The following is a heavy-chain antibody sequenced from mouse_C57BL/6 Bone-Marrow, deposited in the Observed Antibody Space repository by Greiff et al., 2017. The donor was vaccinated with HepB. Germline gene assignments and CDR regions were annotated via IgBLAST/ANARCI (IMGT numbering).Heavy chain of an antibody. D-gene: IGHD1-2*01. J-gene: IGHJ4*01. CDR1: GYTFTSYG. V-gene: IGHV1-81*01. CDR2: IYPRSGNT. Sequence: QVQLQQSGAELARPGASVKLSCKASGYTFTSYGISWVKQRTGQGLEWIGEIYPRSGNTYYNEKFKGKATRTADKSSSTAYMELRSLTSEDSAVYFCARRGYGNYYRYYYAMDYWGQGTSVTVSS. CDR3: ARRGYGNYYRYYYAMDY.